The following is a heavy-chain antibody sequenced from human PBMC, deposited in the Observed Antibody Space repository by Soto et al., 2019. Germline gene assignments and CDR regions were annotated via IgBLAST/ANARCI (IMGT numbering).Heavy chain of an antibody. J-gene: IGHJ4*02. D-gene: IGHD3-9*01. V-gene: IGHV1-18*01. CDR3: ARDRKGVYYDILTGYSS. Sequence: ASVKVSCKASGYTFTSYGISWVRQAPGQGLEWMGWISAYNGNTNYAQKLQGRVTMTTDTSTSTAYMELRSLRSDDTAVYYCARDRKGVYYDILTGYSSWGQGTLVTVSS. CDR2: ISAYNGNT. CDR1: GYTFTSYG.